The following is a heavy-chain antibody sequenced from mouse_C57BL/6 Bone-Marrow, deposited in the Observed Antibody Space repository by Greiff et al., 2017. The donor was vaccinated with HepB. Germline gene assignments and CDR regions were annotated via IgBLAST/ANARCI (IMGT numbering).Heavy chain of an antibody. V-gene: IGHV1-59*01. J-gene: IGHJ4*01. D-gene: IGHD2-1*01. CDR1: GYTFTSYW. CDR2: IDPSDSYT. Sequence: QVQLKQPGAELVRPGTSVKLSCKASGYTFTSYWMHWVKQRPGQGLEWIGVIDPSDSYTNYNQKFKGKATLTVDTSSSTAYMQLSSLTSEDSAVYYCASRNYYAMDYWGQGTSVTVSS. CDR3: ASRNYYAMDY.